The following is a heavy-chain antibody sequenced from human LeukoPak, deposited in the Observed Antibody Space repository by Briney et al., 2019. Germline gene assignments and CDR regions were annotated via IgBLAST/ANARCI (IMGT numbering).Heavy chain of an antibody. Sequence: ASVKVSCKASGFTFTGYYVHWVRQAPGQGLEWMGWVNPNSGASNWTHKFQGRVTMTGDTSVSTGSMELTSLRSDDTATYYCARGRQWLVGGDWFDPWGQGTLVTVSS. CDR1: GFTFTGYY. CDR3: ARGRQWLVGGDWFDP. J-gene: IGHJ5*02. V-gene: IGHV1-2*02. CDR2: VNPNSGAS. D-gene: IGHD6-19*01.